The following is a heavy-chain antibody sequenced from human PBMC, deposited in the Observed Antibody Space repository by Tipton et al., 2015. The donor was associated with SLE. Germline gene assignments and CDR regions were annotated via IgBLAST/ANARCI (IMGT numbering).Heavy chain of an antibody. Sequence: QSGAEVKKPGASVRVSCKASGYSFLSYYVHWVRQAPGQGPQWMGMIDPSGGATSYAQKFQGRVTMTRDRSTSTLYMELSGLRSDDTAVYFCARPSGAGKTGYSLDLWGQGTLVTVSS. CDR1: GYSFLSYY. J-gene: IGHJ5*02. D-gene: IGHD4-11*01. CDR2: IDPSGGAT. V-gene: IGHV1-46*01. CDR3: ARPSGAGKTGYSLDL.